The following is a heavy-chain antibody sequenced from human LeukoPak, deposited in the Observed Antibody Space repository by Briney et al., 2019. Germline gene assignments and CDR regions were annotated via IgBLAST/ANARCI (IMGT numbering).Heavy chain of an antibody. D-gene: IGHD2-15*01. J-gene: IGHJ4*02. CDR3: ARGRSVTSFTPDDY. Sequence: SETLSLTCTVSGGSISSSSYYWGWIRQPPGKGLEWIGSIYYSGSTYYNPSLKSRVTISVDTSKNQFSLRLSSVTAADTAVYYCARGRSVTSFTPDDYWGQGTLVTVSS. CDR1: GGSISSSSYY. CDR2: IYYSGST. V-gene: IGHV4-39*07.